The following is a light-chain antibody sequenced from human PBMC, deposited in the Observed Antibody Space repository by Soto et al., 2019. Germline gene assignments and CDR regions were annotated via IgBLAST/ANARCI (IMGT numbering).Light chain of an antibody. Sequence: EIVLTQSPGTLSLSPGERATLSCRASQSVSSTHLAWYQQKPGQAPRLLIFGASSRATGIPDRFSGSGSGTDFTLTSSRLEPEDFAVYYCQHFVSSLWTFGQGTKVELK. CDR1: QSVSSTH. CDR3: QHFVSSLWT. V-gene: IGKV3-20*01. CDR2: GAS. J-gene: IGKJ1*01.